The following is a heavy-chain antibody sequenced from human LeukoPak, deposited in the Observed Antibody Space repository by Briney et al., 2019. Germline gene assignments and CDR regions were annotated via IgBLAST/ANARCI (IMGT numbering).Heavy chain of an antibody. CDR1: GGSVSSGSYY. J-gene: IGHJ4*02. CDR2: IYYRGST. CDR3: ARDDYGFDY. Sequence: SETLSLTCTVSGGSVSSGSYYWSWIRQPPGKGLEWIGYIYYRGSTNYNPSLKSRVTISVDTSKNQFSLKLSSVTAADTAVYYCARDDYGFDYWGQGTLVTVSS. D-gene: IGHD4-17*01. V-gene: IGHV4-61*01.